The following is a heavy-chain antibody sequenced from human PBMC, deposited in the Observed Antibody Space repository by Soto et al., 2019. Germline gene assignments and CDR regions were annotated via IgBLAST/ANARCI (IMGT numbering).Heavy chain of an antibody. CDR3: AHIFDSNSGSYRYFDY. D-gene: IGHD3-16*02. CDR2: IYWDDHK. CDR1: GFSLTTGGVG. J-gene: IGHJ4*02. V-gene: IGHV2-5*02. Sequence: SGPTLVNPTQTLTVTCAFSGFSLTTGGVGVGWIRQPPGKALEWLALIYWDDHKRYRPSLNNRLTITKDTSKNQVVLYMTNMDPVDTATYYCAHIFDSNSGSYRYFDYWGQGTLVTVSS.